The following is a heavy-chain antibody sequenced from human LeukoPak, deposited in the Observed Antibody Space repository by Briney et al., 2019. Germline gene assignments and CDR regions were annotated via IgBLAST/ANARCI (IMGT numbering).Heavy chain of an antibody. J-gene: IGHJ4*02. V-gene: IGHV3-48*04. Sequence: GGSLRLSCAASGFTFSSYSMNWVRQAPGKGLEWVSYISSSSSTIYYADSVKGRFTISRDNAKNSLYLQMNSLRAEDTAVYYCARAYAIFDYWGQGTLVTVSS. CDR3: ARAYAIFDY. CDR2: ISSSSSTI. D-gene: IGHD2-8*01. CDR1: GFTFSSYS.